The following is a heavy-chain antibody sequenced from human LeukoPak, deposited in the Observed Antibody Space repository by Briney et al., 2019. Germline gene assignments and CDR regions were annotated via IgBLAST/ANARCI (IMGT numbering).Heavy chain of an antibody. J-gene: IGHJ5*02. Sequence: ASVKVSCKASGYTFTSYDINWVRQATGQGVEWMGWMNPNSGNTGYAQKFQGRVTITRNTSISTAYMELSSLRSEDTAVYYCARAGYCSSTSCRSWFDPWGQGTLITVSS. CDR2: MNPNSGNT. CDR3: ARAGYCSSTSCRSWFDP. CDR1: GYTFTSYD. D-gene: IGHD2-2*03. V-gene: IGHV1-8*03.